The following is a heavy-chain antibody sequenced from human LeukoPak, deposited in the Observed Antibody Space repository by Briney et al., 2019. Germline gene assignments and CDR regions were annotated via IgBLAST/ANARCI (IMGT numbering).Heavy chain of an antibody. CDR1: GGSISSSSYY. V-gene: IGHV4-39*01. CDR3: ARHSGDFWSAYRY. J-gene: IGHJ4*02. D-gene: IGHD3-3*01. CDR2: ISYSGGT. Sequence: SETLSLTCTVSGGSISSSSYYWDWIRQPPGKGLEWIGSISYSGGTYYNPSLKSRVTISVDTSKNQFSLKLSSVTAADTTVYYCARHSGDFWSAYRYWVQGTLVTVSS.